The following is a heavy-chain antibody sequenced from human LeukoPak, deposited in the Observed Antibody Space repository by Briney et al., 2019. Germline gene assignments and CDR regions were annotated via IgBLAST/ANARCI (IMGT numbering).Heavy chain of an antibody. D-gene: IGHD6-19*01. J-gene: IGHJ4*02. CDR2: MNPNSGNT. CDR3: ARSSGWTHFDY. V-gene: IGHV1-8*01. CDR1: GYTFTSYD. Sequence: VASVKVSCKASGYTFTSYDINWVRQATGQGLEWMGWMNPNSGNTGYAQNFQGRVTITRSSSENTAFMELSSLRSEDTAVYYCARSSGWTHFDYWGQGTLVSVSS.